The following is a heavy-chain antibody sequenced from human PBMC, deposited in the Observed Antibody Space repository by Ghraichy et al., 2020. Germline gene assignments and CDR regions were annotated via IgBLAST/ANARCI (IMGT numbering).Heavy chain of an antibody. V-gene: IGHV3-23*01. D-gene: IGHD1-26*01. CDR1: GFSFNTYA. CDR2: ISASGGSTYYA. CDR3: AKRRGGGSYHDFDY. J-gene: IGHJ4*02. Sequence: GGSLRLSCAASGFSFNTYAMNWVRQAPGKGLEWVSVISASGGSTYYAYYADSVKGRFTISRDNSKNTLYLQMNSLRAEDTAVYYCAKRRGGGSYHDFDYWGQGTLVTVSS.